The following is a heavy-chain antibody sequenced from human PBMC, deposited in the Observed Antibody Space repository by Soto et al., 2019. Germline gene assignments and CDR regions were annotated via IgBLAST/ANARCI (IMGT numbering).Heavy chain of an antibody. Sequence: GGSLRLSCTASGITFSSYSMNWVRQAPGKGLEWLSYISSSKTTYADSVKGRFTISRDNAKNSVYLQMNSLRDEDTAVYYCVGDQDVHTPMVHGNYWGRGTLVTVSS. J-gene: IGHJ4*02. V-gene: IGHV3-48*02. D-gene: IGHD5-18*01. CDR3: VGDQDVHTPMVHGNY. CDR1: GITFSSYS. CDR2: ISSSKTT.